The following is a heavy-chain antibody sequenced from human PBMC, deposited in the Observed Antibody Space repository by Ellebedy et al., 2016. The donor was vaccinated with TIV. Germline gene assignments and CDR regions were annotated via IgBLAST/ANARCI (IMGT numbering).Heavy chain of an antibody. J-gene: IGHJ4*02. CDR3: ASLTITLGGY. D-gene: IGHD1-14*01. Sequence: GGSLRLSXAASGFTVTSSSMNWVRQAPAKGLEWVSYISPTGSPIYYADSVKGRFTISRDDAKNSLYLELNSLRAEDTAVYYCASLTITLGGYWGQGTLVTVSS. CDR1: GFTVTSSS. CDR2: ISPTGSPI. V-gene: IGHV3-48*04.